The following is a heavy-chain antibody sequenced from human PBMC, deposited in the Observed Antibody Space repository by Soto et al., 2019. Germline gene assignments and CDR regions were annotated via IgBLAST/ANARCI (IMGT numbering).Heavy chain of an antibody. D-gene: IGHD3-22*01. CDR2: ISSSSSYI. J-gene: IGHJ5*02. V-gene: IGHV3-21*01. Sequence: WWSLRLSCAASGFTFSSYSMNWFRQAPGKGLEWVSSISSSSSYIYYADSVKGRFTISRDNAKNSLYLQMNSLRAEDTAVYYCARDYQKGYYYDSSGYPLLNWFDPWGQGTLVTVSS. CDR1: GFTFSSYS. CDR3: ARDYQKGYYYDSSGYPLLNWFDP.